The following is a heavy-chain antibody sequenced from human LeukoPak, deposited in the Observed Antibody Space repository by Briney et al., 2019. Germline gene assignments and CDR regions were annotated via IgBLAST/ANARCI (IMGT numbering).Heavy chain of an antibody. J-gene: IGHJ6*02. CDR2: IYSGGST. Sequence: GGSLRLSCAASGFIVSSYYMTWVRQAPGKGLEWVSVIYSGGSTYYADSVKGRVAVSRDNSKNTVFLQMNSVRAEDTAVYYCARSYSNHLFGMDVWGQGTTVTVSS. V-gene: IGHV3-66*01. CDR1: GFIVSSYY. CDR3: ARSYSNHLFGMDV. D-gene: IGHD4-11*01.